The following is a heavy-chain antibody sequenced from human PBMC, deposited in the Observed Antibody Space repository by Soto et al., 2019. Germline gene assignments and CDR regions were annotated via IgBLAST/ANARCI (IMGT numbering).Heavy chain of an antibody. CDR2: ISSRGSTI. Sequence: EVQLVESGGGLVQPGGSLRLSCAASGFPFSSYEMNWVRQAPGKGLEWVSYISSRGSTIKYADSVKGRFTISRDNAKNSLYLQMNSLSAEDTAVYYCARVPPNFYYDGMDVWGQGTTVTVSS. CDR1: GFPFSSYE. CDR3: ARVPPNFYYDGMDV. V-gene: IGHV3-48*03. J-gene: IGHJ6*02.